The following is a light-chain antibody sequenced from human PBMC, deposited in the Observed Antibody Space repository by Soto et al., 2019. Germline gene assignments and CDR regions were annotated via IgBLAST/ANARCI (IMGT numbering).Light chain of an antibody. V-gene: IGLV1-51*01. CDR1: SSNIGNNF. J-gene: IGLJ1*01. CDR2: DNN. Sequence: QSVLTQRPSVSAAPGQKVTISCSGSSSNIGNNFVTWYQQLPGTAPKLLIYDNNKRPSGIPDRFSGSRSGTSATLGITGLQTGDEAVYYCGSWDSSLTYVFGTGTKLTVL. CDR3: GSWDSSLTYV.